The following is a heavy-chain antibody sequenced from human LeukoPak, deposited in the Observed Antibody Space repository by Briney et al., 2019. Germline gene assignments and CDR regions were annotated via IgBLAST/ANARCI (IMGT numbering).Heavy chain of an antibody. V-gene: IGHV3-21*01. J-gene: IGHJ4*02. Sequence: GGSLRLSCAASGFSFSNYGMNWVRQAPGKGLEWVSSITSTSYIYYADSVKGRFTISRDNAKNSLYLQMNSLRAEDTAVYYCAKGPPYSGYDWKSFDYWGQGTLVTVSS. CDR3: AKGPPYSGYDWKSFDY. D-gene: IGHD5-12*01. CDR2: ITSTSYI. CDR1: GFSFSNYG.